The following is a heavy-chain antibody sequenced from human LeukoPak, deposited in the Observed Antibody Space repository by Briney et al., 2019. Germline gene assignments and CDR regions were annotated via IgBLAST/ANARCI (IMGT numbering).Heavy chain of an antibody. V-gene: IGHV1-58*02. CDR3: AAVGGDVRLGELSLSPIDY. D-gene: IGHD3-16*02. CDR2: IVVGSGNT. Sequence: GTSVKVSCKASGFTFTSSAMQWVRQARGQRLEWIVWIVVGSGNTNYAQKFQERVTITRDMSTSTAYMELSSLRSEDTAVYYCAAVGGDVRLGELSLSPIDYWGQGTLVTVSS. J-gene: IGHJ4*02. CDR1: GFTFTSSA.